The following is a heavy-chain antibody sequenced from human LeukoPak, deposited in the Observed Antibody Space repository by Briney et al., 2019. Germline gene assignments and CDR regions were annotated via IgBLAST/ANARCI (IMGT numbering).Heavy chain of an antibody. CDR2: IYYSGST. V-gene: IGHV4-39*01. CDR1: GGSLSSSSYY. Sequence: SETLSLTCTVSGGSLSSSSYYWGWIRQPPGKGLEWIGSIYYSGSTYYNPSLKSRVTISVDTSKNQFSLKLSSVTAADTAVYYCARQHDILTGLSWFDPWVQGTLVTVSS. J-gene: IGHJ5*02. D-gene: IGHD3-9*01. CDR3: ARQHDILTGLSWFDP.